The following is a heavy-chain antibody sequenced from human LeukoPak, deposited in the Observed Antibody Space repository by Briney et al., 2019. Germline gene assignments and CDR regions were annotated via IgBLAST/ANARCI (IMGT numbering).Heavy chain of an antibody. CDR2: INPNSGGT. V-gene: IGHV1-2*02. CDR1: GYTFSDYY. Sequence: ASVKVSCKASGYTFSDYYMHWVRQAPGQGLEWMGWINPNSGGTNYAQKFQGRVTMTRDMSISPAYMEVSRLTSDDTAVYYCARATIADSSTYYSGYWGRGTLVTVS. J-gene: IGHJ4*02. D-gene: IGHD3-22*01. CDR3: ARATIADSSTYYSGY.